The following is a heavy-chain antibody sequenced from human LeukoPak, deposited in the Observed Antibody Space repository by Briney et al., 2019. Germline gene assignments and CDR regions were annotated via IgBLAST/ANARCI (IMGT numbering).Heavy chain of an antibody. CDR1: GFIFSNYW. J-gene: IGHJ4*02. CDR3: ARMWIQLWPFDY. V-gene: IGHV3-7*03. CDR2: INQDGSEK. Sequence: GGSLRPSCAASGFIFSNYWMSWVRQAPGKGLEWVANINQDGSEKYYVDSLKGRFTISRDNAKNSLYLQMNSLRAEDTAVYYCARMWIQLWPFDYWGQGNLVTVSS. D-gene: IGHD5-18*01.